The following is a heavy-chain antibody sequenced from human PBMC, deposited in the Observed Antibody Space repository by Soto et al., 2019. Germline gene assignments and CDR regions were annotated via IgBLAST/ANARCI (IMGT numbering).Heavy chain of an antibody. CDR2: IYYSGST. CDR1: GGSISSYY. Sequence: SETLSLTCTVSGGSISSYYWSWIRQPPGKGLEWIGYIYYSGSTNYNPSLKSRVTISVDTSKNQFSLKLSSVTAADTAVYYCARDNSVTQSYYYYGMDVWGQGTTVTVSS. J-gene: IGHJ6*02. CDR3: ARDNSVTQSYYYYGMDV. V-gene: IGHV4-59*12. D-gene: IGHD4-17*01.